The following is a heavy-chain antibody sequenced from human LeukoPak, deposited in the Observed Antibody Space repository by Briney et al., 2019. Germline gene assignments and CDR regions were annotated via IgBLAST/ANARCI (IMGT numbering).Heavy chain of an antibody. V-gene: IGHV1-2*02. J-gene: IGHJ4*02. CDR3: ARGVPIEVVPAPMNYFDY. D-gene: IGHD2-2*01. CDR1: RYTFTGYY. Sequence: ASVKVSCKASRYTFTGYYIHWVRQAPGQGLEWMGWINPNNGGTDYAQKFQGRVTLTRDTSISTAFMELIRLTSDDTAVYFCARGVPIEVVPAPMNYFDYWGQGTLVTVSS. CDR2: INPNNGGT.